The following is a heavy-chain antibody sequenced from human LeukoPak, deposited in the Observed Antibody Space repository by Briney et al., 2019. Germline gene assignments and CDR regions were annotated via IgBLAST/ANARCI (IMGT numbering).Heavy chain of an antibody. CDR1: GYTFTGYY. CDR3: AREVFGVDYGMDV. CDR2: INPNSGGT. J-gene: IGHJ6*02. V-gene: IGHV1-2*02. Sequence: ASVKVSCKASGYTFTGYYMHWVRQAPGQGLEWMGWINPNSGGTNYAQKFQGRVTMTRDTSISTAYMELSSLRSDDTAVYYCAREVFGVDYGMDVWGQGTTVTVSS. D-gene: IGHD3-3*01.